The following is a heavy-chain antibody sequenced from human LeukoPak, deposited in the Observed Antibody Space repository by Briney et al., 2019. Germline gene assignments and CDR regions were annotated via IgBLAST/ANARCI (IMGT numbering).Heavy chain of an antibody. J-gene: IGHJ4*02. D-gene: IGHD3-22*01. CDR1: GYTFTSYG. V-gene: IGHV1-18*01. Sequence: GASVKVSCKASGYTFTSYGISWVRQAPGQGLEWMGWISAYNGNTNYAQKLQGRVTMTTDTYTRTAYMELRSLRSDDTAVYYCARTWRFRSSGYYDYWGQGTLVTVSS. CDR3: ARTWRFRSSGYYDY. CDR2: ISAYNGNT.